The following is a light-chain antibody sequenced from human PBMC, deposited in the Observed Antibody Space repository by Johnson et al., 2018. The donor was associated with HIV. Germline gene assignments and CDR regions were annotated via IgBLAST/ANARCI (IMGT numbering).Light chain of an antibody. CDR2: DNN. CDR3: GTWDSGLGAVYV. CDR1: SSNIGNNY. Sequence: QSVLTQPPSVSAAPGQTVTISCSRSSSNIGNNYVSWYQQLPGTVPKLLIYDNNKRPSGIPDRFSGSKSGTSATLGITGLQTGDEADYYCGTWDSGLGAVYVFGPGTKVTVL. V-gene: IGLV1-51*01. J-gene: IGLJ1*01.